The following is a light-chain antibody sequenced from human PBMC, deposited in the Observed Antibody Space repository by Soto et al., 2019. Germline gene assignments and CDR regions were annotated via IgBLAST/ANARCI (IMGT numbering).Light chain of an antibody. CDR2: EVS. Sequence: QSALTQPASVSGSPGQSITISCTGSSSDVGIYNYVSWYQQHPGKATKFIIYEVSNRPSGVSDRFSGSKSGNTASLTISGLQADDEANYYFSSYTSSLTWVFGGGTKLTVL. CDR1: SSDVGIYNY. J-gene: IGLJ3*02. CDR3: SSYTSSLTWV. V-gene: IGLV2-14*01.